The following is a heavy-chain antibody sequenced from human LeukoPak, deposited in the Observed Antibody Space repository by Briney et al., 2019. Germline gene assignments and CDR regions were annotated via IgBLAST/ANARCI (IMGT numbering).Heavy chain of an antibody. CDR3: ARGDGRDGYKGRLEY. V-gene: IGHV4-34*01. J-gene: IGHJ4*02. CDR2: INHSGST. CDR1: GGSFSGYY. D-gene: IGHD5-24*01. Sequence: PSETLSLTCAVYGGSFSGYYWSWIRQPPGKGLEWIGEINHSGSTNCNPSLKSRVTISVDTSKNQFSLKLSSVTAADTAVYYCARGDGRDGYKGRLEYWGQGNLVTVSS.